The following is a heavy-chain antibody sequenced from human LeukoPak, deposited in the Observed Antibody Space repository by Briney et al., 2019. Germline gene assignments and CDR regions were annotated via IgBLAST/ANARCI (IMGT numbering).Heavy chain of an antibody. V-gene: IGHV1-69*01. CDR3: ARERDSSGFETY. J-gene: IGHJ4*02. Sequence: SVKVSCKASGGTFSSYAISWVRQAPGQGLEWMGGIIPIFGTANYAQKFQGRVTITADESTSTAYMELSSLRSEDTAVYYCARERDSSGFETYWGQGTLVTVSS. CDR2: IIPIFGTA. D-gene: IGHD6-19*01. CDR1: GGTFSSYA.